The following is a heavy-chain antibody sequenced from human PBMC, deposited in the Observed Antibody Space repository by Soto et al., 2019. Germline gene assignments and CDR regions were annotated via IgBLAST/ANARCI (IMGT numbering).Heavy chain of an antibody. Sequence: SGPTLVNPTETLTLTCTVSGFSLSNARMGVSWIRQPPGKALEWLAHIFSNDEKSYSTSLKSRLTITKDTSKNQVVLTMTDLDPVDTAIYFCAHRYGGNYYRWYFDSWGQGTLVTVSS. V-gene: IGHV2-26*01. CDR1: GFSLSNARMG. CDR3: AHRYGGNYYRWYFDS. CDR2: IFSNDEK. J-gene: IGHJ4*02. D-gene: IGHD1-26*01.